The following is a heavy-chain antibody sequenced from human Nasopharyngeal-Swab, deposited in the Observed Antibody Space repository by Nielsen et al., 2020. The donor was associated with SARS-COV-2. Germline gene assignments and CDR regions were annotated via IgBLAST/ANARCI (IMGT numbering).Heavy chain of an antibody. CDR1: GDSVSSNSAA. Sequence: SETLSLTCAISGDSVSSNSAAWNWIRQSPSRGLEWLGRTYYRSKWYNDYTVSVKSRITINPDTSKNQFSLQLNSVTPEDTAVYYCARGRIAVAGFNWFDPWGQGTLVTVSS. D-gene: IGHD6-19*01. J-gene: IGHJ5*02. CDR2: TYYRSKWYN. V-gene: IGHV6-1*01. CDR3: ARGRIAVAGFNWFDP.